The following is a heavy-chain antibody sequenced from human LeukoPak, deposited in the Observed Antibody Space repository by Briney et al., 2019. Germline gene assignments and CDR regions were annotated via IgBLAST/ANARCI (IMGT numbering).Heavy chain of an antibody. D-gene: IGHD6-13*01. CDR2: INPNSGAT. V-gene: IGHV1-2*02. J-gene: IGHJ5*01. Sequence: GASVNVSCKASGYTFNGYYINWVRQAPGQSLEWMGWINPNSGATKFAEKFQGRVTLTRDTSVNTAYMELNNLTSDDTAVYFCARDRQYGSSWRRTSFDPWGQGTLVTVSS. CDR1: GYTFNGYY. CDR3: ARDRQYGSSWRRTSFDP.